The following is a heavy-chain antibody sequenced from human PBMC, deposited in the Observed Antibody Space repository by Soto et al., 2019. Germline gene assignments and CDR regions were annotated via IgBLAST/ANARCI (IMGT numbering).Heavy chain of an antibody. Sequence: PSETLSLTCAVYGGSFSGYYWSWIRQPPGKGLEWIGEINHSGSTNYNPSLKSRVTISVDTSKNQFSLKLSSVTAADTAVYYCARGRGRQYQLPTRFDYWGQGTLVTVSS. CDR2: INHSGST. CDR1: GGSFSGYY. D-gene: IGHD2-2*01. J-gene: IGHJ4*02. V-gene: IGHV4-34*01. CDR3: ARGRGRQYQLPTRFDY.